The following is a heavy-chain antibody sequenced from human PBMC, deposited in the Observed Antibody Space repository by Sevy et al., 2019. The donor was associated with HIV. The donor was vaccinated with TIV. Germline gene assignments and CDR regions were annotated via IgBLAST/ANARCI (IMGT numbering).Heavy chain of an antibody. D-gene: IGHD3-3*01. CDR1: RFTFSNYW. CDR3: ARKERNYDFWSGYPSSGYFDY. J-gene: IGHJ4*02. V-gene: IGHV3-7*01. Sequence: GGSLRLSCAASRFTFSNYWMIWVRQAPGKGLEWVANIMQDGSEKYYLDSVKGRFTISRDNAKNSLYLQMNSLRAEDTAVYYCARKERNYDFWSGYPSSGYFDYWGQGTLVTVSS. CDR2: IMQDGSEK.